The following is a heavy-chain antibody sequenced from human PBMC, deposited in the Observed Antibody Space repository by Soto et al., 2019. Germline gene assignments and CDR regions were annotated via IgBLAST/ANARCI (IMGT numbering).Heavy chain of an antibody. CDR1: GFTLSSYW. V-gene: IGHV3-7*01. CDR3: VRAGRGGWYFDS. CDR2: TKGDGREM. Sequence: GGSLGLSCAASGFTLSSYWMSWIRQVPGKGLEWVANTKGDGREMCLIDSVAGRCTISRDNERNTVSLQMNNLRVEDTALYYCVRAGRGGWYFDSWGQGSLVTVSS. D-gene: IGHD1-1*01. J-gene: IGHJ4*02.